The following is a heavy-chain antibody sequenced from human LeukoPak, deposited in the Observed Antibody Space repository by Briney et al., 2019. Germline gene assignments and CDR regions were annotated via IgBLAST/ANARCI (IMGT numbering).Heavy chain of an antibody. CDR2: INHSGST. J-gene: IGHJ6*03. Sequence: SETLSLTCAVYGGSFSGYYWSWIRQPAGNGLEWIGEINHSGSTNYNPSLKSRVTISVDTSKNQFSLKLSSVTAADTAVYYCARRFGRASYYYYYMDVWGKGTTVTVSS. D-gene: IGHD3-10*01. CDR1: GGSFSGYY. V-gene: IGHV4-34*01. CDR3: ARRFGRASYYYYYMDV.